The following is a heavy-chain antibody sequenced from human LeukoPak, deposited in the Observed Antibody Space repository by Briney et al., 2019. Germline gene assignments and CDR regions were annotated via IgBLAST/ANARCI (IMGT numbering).Heavy chain of an antibody. V-gene: IGHV1-2*02. CDR1: GYTFTGYY. D-gene: IGHD2-2*01. J-gene: IGHJ6*02. Sequence: ASVKVSCKASGYTFTGYYMHWVRQAPGQGLEWMGWINPNSGGTNYAQKFQGRVTMTRNTSISTAYMELSSLRSEDTAVYYCARVAGWKYQLLDNYYYYYGMDVWGQGTTVTVSS. CDR3: ARVAGWKYQLLDNYYYYYGMDV. CDR2: INPNSGGT.